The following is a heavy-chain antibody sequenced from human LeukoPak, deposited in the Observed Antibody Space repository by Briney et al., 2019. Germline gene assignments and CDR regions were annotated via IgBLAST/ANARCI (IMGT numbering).Heavy chain of an antibody. J-gene: IGHJ5*02. CDR1: GFTFGSSA. D-gene: IGHD5-18*01. CDR3: ARADGYSSWFVH. Sequence: GGSLRLSCAASGFTFGSSAMSWVRQGPGKGLEWVSVMYSGDSTYYDDSVKGRFTISRDNSKNTLDLQMNSLRDEDTGVYYCARADGYSSWFVHWGQGTLVTVSS. V-gene: IGHV3-53*01. CDR2: MYSGDST.